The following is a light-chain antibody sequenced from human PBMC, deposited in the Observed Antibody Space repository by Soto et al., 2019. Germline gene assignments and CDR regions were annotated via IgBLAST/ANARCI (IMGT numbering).Light chain of an antibody. CDR2: DAS. CDR1: QSVDKY. J-gene: IGKJ4*02. Sequence: IVLTQSPATLSFSPGERATLSCRASQSVDKYLVWYQQKPGQAPRLLLDDASSRATGIPARFSGSGFGTDFSLIITSLEPDDFAVYYCQKRTNWPLTCGGGTKLEIK. CDR3: QKRTNWPLT. V-gene: IGKV3-11*01.